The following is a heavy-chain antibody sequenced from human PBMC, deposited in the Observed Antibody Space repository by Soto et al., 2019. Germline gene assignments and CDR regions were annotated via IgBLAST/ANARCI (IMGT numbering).Heavy chain of an antibody. CDR3: ARGLVVPAGIRYYYHGMDV. CDR1: GGTFSNYA. V-gene: IGHV1-69*06. Sequence: ASVKVSCKASGGTFSNYAISWVRQAPGQGLEWMGGIIPIFNTANYAQKFQGRVTITADKSTSTAYMELSSLRSEDTALYYCARGLVVPAGIRYYYHGMDVWGQGTTVTVS. J-gene: IGHJ6*02. CDR2: IIPIFNTA. D-gene: IGHD2-2*01.